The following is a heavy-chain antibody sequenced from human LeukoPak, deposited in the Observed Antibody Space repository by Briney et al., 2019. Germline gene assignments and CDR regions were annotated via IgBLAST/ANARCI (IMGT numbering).Heavy chain of an antibody. D-gene: IGHD1-26*01. V-gene: IGHV4-61*02. CDR3: ARGYPGSSTQY. CDR2: IYTSGST. Sequence: SQTLSLTCTVSGGSVSDGNYYWTWVRQPAGKGLEWIGRIYTSGSTNYNPSLKSRVTMSVDTSKNQFSLKLSSVTAADTAVYYCARGYPGSSTQYWGQGTLVTVSS. CDR1: GGSVSDGNYY. J-gene: IGHJ4*02.